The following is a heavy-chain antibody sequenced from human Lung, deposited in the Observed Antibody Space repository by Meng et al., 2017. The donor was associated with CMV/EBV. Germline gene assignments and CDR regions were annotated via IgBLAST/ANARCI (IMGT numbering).Heavy chain of an antibody. V-gene: IGHV3-66*02. D-gene: IGHD1-26*01. CDR1: GLTVSNNY. J-gene: IGHJ6*02. Sequence: GEXXKISCAASGLTVSNNYLTWVRQAPGKGLEWVSVFYSGGSTYYADSVKGRFTVSRDNSKNTLHLQMNSLRVEDTGIYYCARDMYWDQSYHGMDVSGRGXTVTVSS. CDR3: ARDMYWDQSYHGMDV. CDR2: FYSGGST.